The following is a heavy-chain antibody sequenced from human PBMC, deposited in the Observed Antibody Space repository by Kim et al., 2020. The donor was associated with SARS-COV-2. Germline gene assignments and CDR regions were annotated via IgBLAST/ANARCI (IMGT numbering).Heavy chain of an antibody. D-gene: IGHD3-22*01. CDR2: LNVGNGNT. CDR3: ASYGYYYDSSGSLDY. J-gene: IGHJ4*02. V-gene: IGHV1-3*01. CDR1: GYTFTSYA. Sequence: ASVKVSCKPSGYTFTSYAMHWVRQAPGQRLEWMGWLNVGNGNTKYSQKLQGRVTITRDTSASTAYMELSSLRSEDTAVYYCASYGYYYDSSGSLDYWGQGTLVTVSS.